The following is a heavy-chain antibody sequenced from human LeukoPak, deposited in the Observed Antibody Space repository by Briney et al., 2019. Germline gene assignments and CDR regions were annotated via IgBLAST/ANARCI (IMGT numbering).Heavy chain of an antibody. CDR1: GFTFDDYA. V-gene: IGHV3-43*02. J-gene: IGHJ4*02. CDR3: AKGGLRWAAAVDY. D-gene: IGHD6-13*01. CDR2: ISGDGDST. Sequence: TGGSLRLSCAASGFTFDDYAIHWVRQAPGKGLEWVSLISGDGDSTYYADSVKGRFTISRDNAKNTLYLQMNSLRAEDTAVYYCAKGGLRWAAAVDYWGQGTLVTVSS.